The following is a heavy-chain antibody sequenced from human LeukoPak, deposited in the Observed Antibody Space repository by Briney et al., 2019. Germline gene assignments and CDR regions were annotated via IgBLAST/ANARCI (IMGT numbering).Heavy chain of an antibody. CDR2: IRTSSSSI. D-gene: IGHD3-3*01. CDR3: ARASDFWSGAYYYYMDV. J-gene: IGHJ6*03. V-gene: IGHV3-48*01. CDR1: GFTFRNYS. Sequence: PGGSLRLSCAASGFTFRNYSMNWVRQAPGKGLEWVSYIRTSSSSIYYADSVKGRVTISRDNAKNSLYLQMNSLRAEDTAVYYCARASDFWSGAYYYYMDVWGKGTKVTVSS.